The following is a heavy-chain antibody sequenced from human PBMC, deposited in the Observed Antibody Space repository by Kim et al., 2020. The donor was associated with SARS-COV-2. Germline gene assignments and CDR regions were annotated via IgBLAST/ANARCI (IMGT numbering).Heavy chain of an antibody. D-gene: IGHD6-13*01. CDR1: GGSFSGYY. V-gene: IGHV4-34*01. CDR3: ARGLRAPGKGQQLVPFDY. CDR2: INHSGST. J-gene: IGHJ4*02. Sequence: SETLSLTCAVYGGSFSGYYWSWIRQPPGKGLEWIGEINHSGSTNYNPSLKSRVTISVDTSKNQFSLKLSSVTAADTAVYYCARGLRAPGKGQQLVPFDYWGQGTLVTVSS.